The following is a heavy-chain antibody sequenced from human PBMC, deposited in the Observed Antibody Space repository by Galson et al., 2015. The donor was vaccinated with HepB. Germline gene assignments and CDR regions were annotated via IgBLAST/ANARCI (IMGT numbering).Heavy chain of an antibody. CDR1: GFTFSYYA. CDR3: AKVFPEKTDGWYRQALYYFDS. CDR2: ITPSGDNT. J-gene: IGHJ4*02. V-gene: IGHV3-23*01. D-gene: IGHD6-19*01. Sequence: SLRLSCAASGFTFSYYAMRWVRQAPGKGLEWTSAITPSGDNTYSADSMKGRFTISRDNSQNTLFLQMNSLRADDTATYFCAKVFPEKTDGWYRQALYYFDSWGQGTRVTVSS.